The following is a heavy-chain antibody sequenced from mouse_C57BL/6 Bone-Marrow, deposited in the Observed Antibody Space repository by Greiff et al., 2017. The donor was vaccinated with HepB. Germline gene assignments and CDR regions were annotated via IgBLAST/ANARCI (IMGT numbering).Heavy chain of an antibody. CDR1: GYTFTSYW. D-gene: IGHD1-1*01. J-gene: IGHJ3*01. V-gene: IGHV1-53*01. Sequence: VQLQQPGTELVKPGASVKLSCKASGYTFTSYWMHWVKQRPGQGLEWIGNINPSNGGTNYNEKFKSKATLTVDKSSSTAYMQLSSLTYEDSAVYYCAISIYYYGSRFAYWGQGTLVTVSA. CDR3: AISIYYYGSRFAY. CDR2: INPSNGGT.